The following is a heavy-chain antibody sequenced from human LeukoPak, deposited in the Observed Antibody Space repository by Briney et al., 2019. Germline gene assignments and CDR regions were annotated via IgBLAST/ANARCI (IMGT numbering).Heavy chain of an antibody. CDR2: IWYDGSNK. J-gene: IGHJ6*02. D-gene: IGHD2-15*01. CDR1: GFTFSSYG. Sequence: PGGSLRLSCAASGFTFSSYGMHWVRQAPGKGLEWVAVIWYDGSNKYYADSVKGRFTTSRDNSKNTLYLQMNSLRAEDTAVYYCARDRSYCSGGSCYYYGMDVWGQGTTVTVSS. CDR3: ARDRSYCSGGSCYYYGMDV. V-gene: IGHV3-33*01.